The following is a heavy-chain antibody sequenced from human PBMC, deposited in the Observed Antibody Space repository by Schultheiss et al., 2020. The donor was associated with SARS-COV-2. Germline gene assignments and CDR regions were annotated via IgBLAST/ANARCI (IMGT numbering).Heavy chain of an antibody. CDR2: INSGSTI. CDR1: GFTFSSYE. CDR3: ARAILPAPFDA. Sequence: GESLKISCEASGFTFSSYEMNWVRQAPGKGLEWVSYINSGSTIYYAHSVKGRFTISRDNAKNTLSLQMNSLRAEDTAVYYCARAILPAPFDAWGPGTLVTVSS. J-gene: IGHJ4*02. V-gene: IGHV3-48*03.